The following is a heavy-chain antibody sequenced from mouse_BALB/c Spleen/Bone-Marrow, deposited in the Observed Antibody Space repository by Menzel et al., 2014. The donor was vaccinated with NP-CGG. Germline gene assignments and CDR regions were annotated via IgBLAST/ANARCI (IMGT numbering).Heavy chain of an antibody. CDR3: AREGNYFDY. V-gene: IGHV2-6-7*01. Sequence: VQLVESGPGLVSPSQSLSIPCTVSGFSLTVYGVNWVRQPPGKGLEWLGMIWGDGITDYNSAFKSRLSISKDDSKSQVFLKMNSLQTDDTAKYYCAREGNYFDYWGQGTTLTVSS. J-gene: IGHJ2*01. CDR2: IWGDGIT. CDR1: GFSLTVYG.